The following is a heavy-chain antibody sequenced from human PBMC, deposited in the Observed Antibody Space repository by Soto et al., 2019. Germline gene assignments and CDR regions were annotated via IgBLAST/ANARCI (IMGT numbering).Heavy chain of an antibody. CDR1: GFSISSDSY. V-gene: IGHV4-38-2*01. Sequence: SETLSLTCAVSGFSISSDSYWGWMRQSPGKGLEWIGTLSHSGRTFYNPSLKSRVTISADTTKNQFSLSLTSVTAADTAAYYLGHLKTETEVTPARPLLDSWGQGTLVTVSS. J-gene: IGHJ4*02. CDR2: LSHSGRT. CDR3: GHLKTETEVTPARPLLDS. D-gene: IGHD6-6*01.